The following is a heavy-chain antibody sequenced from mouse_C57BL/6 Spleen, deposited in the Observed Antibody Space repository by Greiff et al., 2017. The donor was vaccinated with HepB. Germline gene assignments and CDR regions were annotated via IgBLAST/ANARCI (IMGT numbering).Heavy chain of an antibody. D-gene: IGHD1-1*01. V-gene: IGHV1-26*01. Sequence: VQLQQSGPELVKPGASVKISCKASGYTFTDYYMNWVKQSHGKSLEWIGDINPNNGGTSYNQKFKGKATLTVDKSSSTAYMELRSLTSEDSAVYYCARRGYYGPYFDYWGQGTTLTVSS. J-gene: IGHJ2*01. CDR2: INPNNGGT. CDR1: GYTFTDYY. CDR3: ARRGYYGPYFDY.